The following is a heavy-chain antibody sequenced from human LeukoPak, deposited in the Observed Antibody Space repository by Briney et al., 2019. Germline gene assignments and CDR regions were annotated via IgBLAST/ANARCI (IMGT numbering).Heavy chain of an antibody. Sequence: GGSLRLSCAASGFTFSSYSMNWVRQAPGKGLEWVSSISSSSSYIYYADSVKGRFTISRDNAKSSLYLQMNSLRAEDTAVYYCARGGATTVIKYFQHWGQGTLVTVSS. CDR3: ARGGATTVIKYFQH. CDR2: ISSSSSYI. CDR1: GFTFSSYS. J-gene: IGHJ1*01. D-gene: IGHD4-17*01. V-gene: IGHV3-21*04.